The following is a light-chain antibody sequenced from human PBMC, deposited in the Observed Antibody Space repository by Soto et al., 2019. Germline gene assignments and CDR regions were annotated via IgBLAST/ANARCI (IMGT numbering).Light chain of an antibody. CDR1: QSVSSY. CDR2: DAS. V-gene: IGKV3-11*01. J-gene: IGKJ1*01. CDR3: KQRSNWPLT. Sequence: EIALTQSPATLSLSPGERATLSCRASQSVSSYFAWYQQKPGQAPRLLIYDASNRATGIPARFSGSGSGTDFTLTISSLEPEDFAVYYCKQRSNWPLTFGQGTKVDIK.